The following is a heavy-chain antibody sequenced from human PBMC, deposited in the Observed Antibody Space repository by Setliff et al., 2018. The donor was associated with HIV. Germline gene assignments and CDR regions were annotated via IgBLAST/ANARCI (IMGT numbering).Heavy chain of an antibody. J-gene: IGHJ4*02. CDR3: ARVYYGDLDS. V-gene: IGHV4-61*09. Sequence: PSETLSLTCTVSGDSITSGTYYWSWIRQPAGMRLEWIGHISTSGTTNYNPSLKSRVTISADTSKSQFSLKLTSVTAADTAAYFCARVYYGDLDSWGQGTLVTVSS. D-gene: IGHD4-17*01. CDR2: ISTSGTT. CDR1: GDSITSGTYY.